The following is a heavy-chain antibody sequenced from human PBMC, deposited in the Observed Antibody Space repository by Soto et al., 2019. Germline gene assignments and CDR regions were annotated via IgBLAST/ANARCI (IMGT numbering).Heavy chain of an antibody. D-gene: IGHD5-12*01. CDR1: GYTFTSYA. Sequence: QVQLVQSGAEEKKPGASVKVSCKASGYTFTSYAMHWVRQAPGQRLEWMGWINAGNGNTKYSQKFQGRVTITRDTSAGTASMELSSLRCEDTAVYYCAGGGGGYSGYGDYWGQGTLVTVSS. CDR3: AGGGGGYSGYGDY. CDR2: INAGNGNT. V-gene: IGHV1-3*05. J-gene: IGHJ4*02.